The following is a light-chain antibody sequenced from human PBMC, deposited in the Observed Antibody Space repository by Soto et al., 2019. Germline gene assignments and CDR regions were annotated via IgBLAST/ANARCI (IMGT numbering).Light chain of an antibody. J-gene: IGLJ2*01. CDR3: AVWDGSLNVVV. CDR1: TSNVGTNP. V-gene: IGLV1-44*01. Sequence: QSALTQQPSASGTPGQKVIISCSGSTSNVGTNPVTWYQHLPGAAPKLLIYTNTQRPSGVPDRFSGSKSGTSASLAVSGLQSEDEGDYYCAVWDGSLNVVVFGGGTKVTVL. CDR2: TNT.